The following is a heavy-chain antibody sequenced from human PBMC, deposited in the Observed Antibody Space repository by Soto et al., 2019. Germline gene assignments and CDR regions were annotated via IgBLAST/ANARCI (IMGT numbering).Heavy chain of an antibody. CDR3: ARNHYCSSTSCYYGPYYYGMDV. CDR2: INAGNGNT. CDR1: GYTFTSYA. V-gene: IGHV1-3*01. D-gene: IGHD2-2*01. Sequence: ASVKVSCKASGYTFTSYAMHWVRQAPGQRLEWMGWINAGNGNTKYSQKFQGRVTITRDTSASTAYMGLSSLRSEDTAVYYCARNHYCSSTSCYYGPYYYGMDVWGQGTTVTVSS. J-gene: IGHJ6*02.